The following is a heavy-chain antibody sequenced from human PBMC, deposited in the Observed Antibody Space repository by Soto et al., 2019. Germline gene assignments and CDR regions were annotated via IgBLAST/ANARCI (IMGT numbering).Heavy chain of an antibody. V-gene: IGHV3-23*01. CDR3: AKNERRVITRLGGNYYGMDV. D-gene: IGHD3-22*01. CDR1: GFTFSSYA. Sequence: GGSLRLSCAASGFTFSSYAMSWVRQAPGKGLEWVSAMSGSGGSTYYADSVKGRFTISRDNSKNTLYLQMNSLRAEDTAVYYCAKNERRVITRLGGNYYGMDVWGQGTTVTVSS. J-gene: IGHJ6*02. CDR2: MSGSGGST.